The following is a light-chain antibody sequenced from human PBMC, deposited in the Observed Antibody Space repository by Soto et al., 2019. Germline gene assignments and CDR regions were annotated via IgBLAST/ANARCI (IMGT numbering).Light chain of an antibody. CDR3: QQYGGSPRT. CDR2: GAA. V-gene: IGKV3-20*01. CDR1: QSVSRNF. Sequence: EVVVSQSPCTLSLSTGEGATLSCRASQSVSRNFVAWYQQQPGQAPRLLIHGAANRATGIPDRFTGSGSGTDFTLTISRLEPEDFAVYYCQQYGGSPRTFGQGTKVDIK. J-gene: IGKJ1*01.